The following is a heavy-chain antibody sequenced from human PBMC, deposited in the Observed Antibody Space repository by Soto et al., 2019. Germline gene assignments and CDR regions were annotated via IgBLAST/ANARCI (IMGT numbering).Heavy chain of an antibody. D-gene: IGHD3-3*01. Sequence: ASVKVSCKASGYTFTSYGISWVRQAPGQGLERMGWISAYNGNTNYAQKLQGRVTMTTDTSTSTAYMELRSLRSDDTAVYYCARGGNSYYDFWSGYGTYYFDYWGQGTLVTVSS. CDR1: GYTFTSYG. CDR2: ISAYNGNT. J-gene: IGHJ4*02. CDR3: ARGGNSYYDFWSGYGTYYFDY. V-gene: IGHV1-18*01.